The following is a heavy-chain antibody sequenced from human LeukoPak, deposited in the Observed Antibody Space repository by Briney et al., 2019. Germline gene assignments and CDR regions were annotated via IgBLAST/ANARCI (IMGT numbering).Heavy chain of an antibody. CDR2: ISGSGGST. D-gene: IGHD2-15*01. V-gene: IGHV3-23*01. CDR3: AKEKSQCSGGSCSYAFDI. J-gene: IGHJ3*02. CDR1: GFTFSSYW. Sequence: PGGSLRLSCAASGFTFSSYWMSWVRQAPGKGLEWVSTISGSGGSTNCADSVKGRFTISRDNSKNTLYLQMNSLRAEDTALYYCAKEKSQCSGGSCSYAFDIWGQGTMVTVSS.